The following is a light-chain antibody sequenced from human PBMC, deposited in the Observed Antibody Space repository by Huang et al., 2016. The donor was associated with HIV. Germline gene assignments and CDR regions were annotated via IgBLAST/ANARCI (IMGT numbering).Light chain of an antibody. V-gene: IGKV3-20*01. Sequence: EIVLTQSPGTLSLSPGERAIRSCRASQSSSSTYLIWYQQKLGKAPRLLIYGTSSRATGIPDRVSGSGSGTDFTLTISGLETEDCAVYYCQQYGSSPFTFGQGTRLEIK. CDR2: GTS. J-gene: IGKJ5*01. CDR1: QSSSSTY. CDR3: QQYGSSPFT.